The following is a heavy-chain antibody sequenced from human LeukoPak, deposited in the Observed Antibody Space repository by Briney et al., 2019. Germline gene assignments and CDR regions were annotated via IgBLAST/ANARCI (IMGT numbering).Heavy chain of an antibody. Sequence: GGSLRLSCAASGFTFSSYSMNWVRQAPGKGLEWVANIKQDGSEKYYVDSVKGRFTISRDNAKNSLYLQMNSLRAEDTAVYYCARSVVPAAMRSHLDYYYYYMDVWGKGTTVTISS. CDR2: IKQDGSEK. J-gene: IGHJ6*03. V-gene: IGHV3-7*01. CDR3: ARSVVPAAMRSHLDYYYYYMDV. CDR1: GFTFSSYS. D-gene: IGHD2-2*01.